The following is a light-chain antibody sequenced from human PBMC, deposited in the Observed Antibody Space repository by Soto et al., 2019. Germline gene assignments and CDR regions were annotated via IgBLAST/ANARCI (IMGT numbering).Light chain of an antibody. CDR2: LGS. Sequence: DIVMTQSPLSLPVTPGEPASISCRSSQSLMHSNGYNYLDWYLQKPGQSPQLLIYLGSNRASGAPDRFSGSGSGTDFTLKISRVEAEDVGVYYCMQPLPSWTFGQGTKVDIK. V-gene: IGKV2-28*01. J-gene: IGKJ1*01. CDR1: QSLMHSNGYNY. CDR3: MQPLPSWT.